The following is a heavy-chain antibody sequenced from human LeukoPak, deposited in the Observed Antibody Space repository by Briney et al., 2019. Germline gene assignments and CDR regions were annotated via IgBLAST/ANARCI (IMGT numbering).Heavy chain of an antibody. CDR2: IYYSGST. V-gene: IGHV4-39*02. CDR1: GGSISSSSYY. D-gene: IGHD6-19*01. Sequence: SETLSLTCTVSGGSISSSSYYWGWIRQPPGKGLEWIGSIYYSGSTYYNPSLKSRVNISVDTSKSLFSLKLSSVTAADTAVYYCARGINGAKWLVPYYFDYWGHGTLVTVSS. J-gene: IGHJ4*01. CDR3: ARGINGAKWLVPYYFDY.